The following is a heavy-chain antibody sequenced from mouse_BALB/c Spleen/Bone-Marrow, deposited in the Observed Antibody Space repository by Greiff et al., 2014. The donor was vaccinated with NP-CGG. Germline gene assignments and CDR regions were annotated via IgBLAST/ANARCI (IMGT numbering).Heavy chain of an antibody. CDR1: GYTFTNYW. D-gene: IGHD2-4*01. CDR2: IYPGGGYT. J-gene: IGHJ4*01. V-gene: IGHV1-63*02. Sequence: QVQLQQSGAELVRPGTSVKISCKASGYTFTNYWLGWVKQRPGRGLEWIGDIYPGGGYTDYNEKFRGKATLTADTSSSTAYMQLSSLTSEDSAVYFCARDMITTRAMDYWGQGTSVTVSS. CDR3: ARDMITTRAMDY.